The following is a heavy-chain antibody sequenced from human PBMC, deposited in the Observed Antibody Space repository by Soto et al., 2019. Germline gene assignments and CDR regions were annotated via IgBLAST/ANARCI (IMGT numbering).Heavy chain of an antibody. J-gene: IGHJ4*02. CDR3: ARDLAYYDILTGYSTPPPPIEIGY. Sequence: SETLSLTCTVSGGSLSSYYWSWIRQPPGKGLEWIGYIYYSGSTNYNPSLKSRVTISVDTSKNQFSLKLSSVTAADTAVYYCARDLAYYDILTGYSTPPPPIEIGYWGQGTLVTVSS. D-gene: IGHD3-9*01. V-gene: IGHV4-59*01. CDR1: GGSLSSYY. CDR2: IYYSGST.